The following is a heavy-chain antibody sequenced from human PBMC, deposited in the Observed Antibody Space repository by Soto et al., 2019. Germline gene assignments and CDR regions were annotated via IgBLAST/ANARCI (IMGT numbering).Heavy chain of an antibody. J-gene: IGHJ4*02. CDR1: GNSFVTYA. CDR3: ARVPPWGDSGSFYIQHYDS. CDR2: INVGSGNT. Sequence: ASVKVSCKSSGNSFVTYAIHWVRQAPGQRLQWMGWINVGSGNTKYAQDFQGRVTFTRDTAAATTFMELSSLRSEDAAVYYCARVPPWGDSGSFYIQHYDSWGQGTLVTVSS. D-gene: IGHD3-10*01. V-gene: IGHV1-3*01.